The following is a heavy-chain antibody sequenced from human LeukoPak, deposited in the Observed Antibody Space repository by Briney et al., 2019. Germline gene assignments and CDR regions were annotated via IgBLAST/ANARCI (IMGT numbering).Heavy chain of an antibody. CDR3: AREGKGSSWANWFDP. CDR1: EFTVSSNY. D-gene: IGHD6-13*01. V-gene: IGHV3-53*01. Sequence: GGSLRLSCAASEFTVSSNYMSWVRQAPGKGLEWVSVIYSGDTTYYADSVKGRFTISRDNAKNSLYLQMNSLRAEDTAVYYCAREGKGSSWANWFDPWGQGTLVTVSS. J-gene: IGHJ5*02. CDR2: IYSGDTT.